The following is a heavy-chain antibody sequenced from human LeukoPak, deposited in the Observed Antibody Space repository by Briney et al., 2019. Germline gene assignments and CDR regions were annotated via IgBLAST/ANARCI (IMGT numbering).Heavy chain of an antibody. CDR1: GDSVSSNSAA. J-gene: IGHJ4*02. CDR3: ARHVSGSYYFVC. CDR2: TKYRSKWLN. V-gene: IGHV6-1*01. D-gene: IGHD3-10*01. Sequence: SQTLSLTCAISGDSVSSNSAAWNWIRQSPSRGLEWPGRTKYRSKWLNDYALSVKSRISINPDTSRNPFSLQLNSVTPEDTAVYYCARHVSGSYYFVCWGQGTLVTVSS.